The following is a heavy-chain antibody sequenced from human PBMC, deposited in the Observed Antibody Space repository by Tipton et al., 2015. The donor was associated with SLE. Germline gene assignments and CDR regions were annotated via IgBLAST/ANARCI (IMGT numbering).Heavy chain of an antibody. J-gene: IGHJ6*03. CDR1: AGSITSSSYY. CDR3: ARLKGRLELPGYHYYMDV. D-gene: IGHD1-7*01. CDR2: IYHSGST. Sequence: TLSLTCTVSAGSITSSSYYLAWIRQPPGKGLEWIGTIYHSGSTYYNPSLKSRVTISVDTSKNQFSLKLRSVTAADTAVYYCARLKGRLELPGYHYYMDVWGKATTVSVS. V-gene: IGHV4-39*01.